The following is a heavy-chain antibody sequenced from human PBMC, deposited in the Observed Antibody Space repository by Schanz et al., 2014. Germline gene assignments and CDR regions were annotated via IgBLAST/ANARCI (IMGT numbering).Heavy chain of an antibody. CDR1: GFTFDDYT. J-gene: IGHJ6*02. D-gene: IGHD1-26*01. CDR3: AKDSRGSSFDMDV. V-gene: IGHV3-43*01. CDR2: IDRDGGHT. Sequence: EVQLVESGGIVVRPGGSLRLSCAASGFTFDDYTMHWIRQPPGKGLEWVSLIDRDGGHTYYADSVKGRFTISRDNSKNSLYLQMNSLRTEDTALYYCAKDSRGSSFDMDVWGQGTTVTVSS.